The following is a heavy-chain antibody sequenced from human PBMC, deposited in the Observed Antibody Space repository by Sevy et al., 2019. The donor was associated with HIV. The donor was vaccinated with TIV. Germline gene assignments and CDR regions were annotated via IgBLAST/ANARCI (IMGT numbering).Heavy chain of an antibody. V-gene: IGHV1-46*02. Sequence: ASVKVSCKASGYPFNSLYMHWIRQAPGQGLEWMGIIDPSGGRSIYAQKFQDRVTMSRDTSTSTIYMELMSLRSDDTARYYCSRRDFDFCNGYVADLYYFDQRGQGTPFTVSS. CDR1: GYPFNSLY. CDR2: IDPSGGRS. J-gene: IGHJ4*02. CDR3: SRRDFDFCNGYVADLYYFDQ. D-gene: IGHD3-3*01.